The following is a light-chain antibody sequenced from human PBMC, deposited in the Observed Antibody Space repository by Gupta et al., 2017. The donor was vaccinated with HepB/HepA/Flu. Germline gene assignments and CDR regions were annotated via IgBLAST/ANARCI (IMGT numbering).Light chain of an antibody. V-gene: IGLV2-14*01. Sequence: QSALTQPASVSGSPGQSITISCTGTSSDVGGYNYVSWYQQHPGKAPNLMIYDVTHRPSGVSNGFSGSKAGNTASLTISGLKAEDEADYYCKSYTDSSTWVFGGGTKLTVL. J-gene: IGLJ3*02. CDR1: SSDVGGYNY. CDR3: KSYTDSSTWV. CDR2: DVT.